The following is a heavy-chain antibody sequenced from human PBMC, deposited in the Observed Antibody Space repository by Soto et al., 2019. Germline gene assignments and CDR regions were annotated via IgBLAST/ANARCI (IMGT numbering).Heavy chain of an antibody. CDR1: GFTFSSYT. CDR3: ARVIHLGAFDI. Sequence: GGSLRLSCAASGFTFSSYTINWVRQAPGKGLEWVSSISGSSSYIYYADPVKGRFTISRDNAKNSLYLQMNSLRAEDTAVYYCARVIHLGAFDIWGQGTMVTVSS. V-gene: IGHV3-21*01. J-gene: IGHJ3*02. CDR2: ISGSSSYI. D-gene: IGHD3-16*01.